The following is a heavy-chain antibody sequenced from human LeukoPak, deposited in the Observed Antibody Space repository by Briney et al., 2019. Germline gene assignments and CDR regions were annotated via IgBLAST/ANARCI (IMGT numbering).Heavy chain of an antibody. CDR1: GFTFSSYS. J-gene: IGHJ6*02. V-gene: IGHV3-21*01. D-gene: IGHD6-13*01. CDR2: ISSSSSYI. Sequence: GGSLRLSCAASGFTFSSYSMNWVRQAPGKGLEWVSSISSSSSYIYYADSVKGRFTISRDNAKNSLYLQMNSLRAEDTAVYYCARDELGHYYYYGMDVWGRGTTVTVSS. CDR3: ARDELGHYYYYGMDV.